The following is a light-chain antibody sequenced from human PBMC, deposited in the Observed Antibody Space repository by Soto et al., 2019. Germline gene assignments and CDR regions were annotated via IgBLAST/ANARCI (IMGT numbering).Light chain of an antibody. V-gene: IGLV2-14*01. CDR3: SSYTGSSTVV. CDR1: SNDVGGYNY. Sequence: QSALTQPASVSGSPGQSITISCTGTSNDVGGYNYVAWYQQHPGKAPKLMIHGVNDRPSGVSYRFSGSKSGNTASLTISGLQAEDEADYYCSSYTGSSTVVFGGGTKLTVL. J-gene: IGLJ3*02. CDR2: GVN.